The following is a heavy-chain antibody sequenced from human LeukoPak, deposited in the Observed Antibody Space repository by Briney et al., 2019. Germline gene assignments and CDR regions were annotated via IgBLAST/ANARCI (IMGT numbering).Heavy chain of an antibody. CDR1: GFTFSSYA. V-gene: IGHV3-53*01. J-gene: IGHJ4*02. Sequence: GGSLRLSCAASGFTFSSYAMSWVRQAPGKGLEWVSVIYSGGATYYADSVKGRFTISRDSSKNTLYLQMNSLRAEDTAMYYCARGRAEAANDYWGQGTLVSVSS. CDR3: ARGRAEAANDY. D-gene: IGHD6-19*01. CDR2: IYSGGAT.